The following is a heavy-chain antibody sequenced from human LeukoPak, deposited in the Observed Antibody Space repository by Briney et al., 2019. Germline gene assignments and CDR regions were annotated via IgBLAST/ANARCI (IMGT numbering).Heavy chain of an antibody. CDR1: GFGFDHFAFDHFA. Sequence: GGSLRLSCAASGFGFDHFAFDHFAFHWVRQAPGKGLEWVSGIRWDGRSIGYADSVKCRFTVSRDNAKNSLYLQMNSLRAEDTALSYCAKDVLLVSGSGSYCDYWGQGNLVTVSS. CDR3: AKDVLLVSGSGSYCDY. V-gene: IGHV3-9*01. D-gene: IGHD3-10*01. J-gene: IGHJ4*02. CDR2: IRWDGRSI.